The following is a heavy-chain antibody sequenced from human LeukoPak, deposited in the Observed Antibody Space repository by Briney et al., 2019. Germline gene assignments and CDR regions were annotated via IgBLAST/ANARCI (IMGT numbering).Heavy chain of an antibody. CDR3: ARGEAVGYTGERLW. J-gene: IGHJ4*02. CDR1: GFTVSSNY. CDR2: IYGDGSS. Sequence: GGSLRLSCAASGFTVSSNYMGWVRQAPGEGLKWVSVIYGDGSSYYSDAVKGRFTISRDNSKNTLHLQMNSLRAEDAAVYYCARGEAVGYTGERLWWGQGTLVTVSS. V-gene: IGHV3-53*01. D-gene: IGHD5-12*01.